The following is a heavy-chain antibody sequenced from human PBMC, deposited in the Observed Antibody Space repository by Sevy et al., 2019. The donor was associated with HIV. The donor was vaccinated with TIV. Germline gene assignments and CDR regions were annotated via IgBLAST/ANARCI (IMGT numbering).Heavy chain of an antibody. J-gene: IGHJ3*02. CDR2: ISYDGSNT. CDR3: VKFEMATSRGFCAFDI. CDR1: GFTFSSYS. V-gene: IGHV3-30-3*02. Sequence: GGSLRLSCAASGFTFSSYSMHWVRQAPGKGLEWVAVISYDGSNTFYAGSVKGRFTISRDTSKNTLSLQMNSLRAEDTAVYYCVKFEMATSRGFCAFDIWGQGTMVTVSS. D-gene: IGHD5-12*01.